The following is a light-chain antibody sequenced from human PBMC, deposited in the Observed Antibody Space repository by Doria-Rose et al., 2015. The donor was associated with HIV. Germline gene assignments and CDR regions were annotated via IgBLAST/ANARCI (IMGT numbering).Light chain of an antibody. V-gene: IGKV3-20*01. CDR2: DGS. CDR3: HQYGTSWT. Sequence: EIVMTQSPGTLSLSPGESATLYCSASQSFSSTYLAWYQQKPGQAPSLLIYDGSTRATGIPDRLSASGSGTDFTLTINRLEPEDFALYYCHQYGTSWTFGQGTKVEI. J-gene: IGKJ1*01. CDR1: QSFSSTY.